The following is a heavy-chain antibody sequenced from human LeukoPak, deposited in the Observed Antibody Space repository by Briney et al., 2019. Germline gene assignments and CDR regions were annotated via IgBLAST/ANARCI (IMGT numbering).Heavy chain of an antibody. CDR1: GGTFSSYA. Sequence: ASVKVSCKASGGTFSSYAISWVRQAPGQGLEWMGGIIPIFGTANYAQKFQGRVTITTDESTSTAYMELSSLRSEDTAVYYCARSPPYYYDSSGYPLDYWGQGTLVTVSS. CDR3: ARSPPYYYDSSGYPLDY. J-gene: IGHJ4*02. D-gene: IGHD3-22*01. CDR2: IIPIFGTA. V-gene: IGHV1-69*05.